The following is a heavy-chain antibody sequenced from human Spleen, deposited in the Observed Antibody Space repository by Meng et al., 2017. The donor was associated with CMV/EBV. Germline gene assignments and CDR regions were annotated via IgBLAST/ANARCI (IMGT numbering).Heavy chain of an antibody. Sequence: GESLKISCAASGFTFGSFAMSWVRQAPGKGLEWVSVIYSGGSTYYADSVKGRFTISRDNSKNTLYLQMNSLRAEDTAVYYCARESPVAGTNAFDIWGQGTMVTVSS. V-gene: IGHV3-66*02. CDR1: GFTFGSFA. J-gene: IGHJ3*02. CDR3: ARESPVAGTNAFDI. D-gene: IGHD6-19*01. CDR2: IYSGGST.